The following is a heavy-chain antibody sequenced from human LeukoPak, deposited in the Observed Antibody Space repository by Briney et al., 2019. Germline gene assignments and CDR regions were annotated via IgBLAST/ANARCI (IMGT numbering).Heavy chain of an antibody. D-gene: IGHD3-16*02. Sequence: GGSPRLSCAASGLTFSSHAMHWVRQAPGKGLEYVSAIVSNGGNTYYADSVRGRFTISRDNSKDTVYLQMGSLRPEDTAVYYCARGGYHAASDIWGQGALVTVSS. CDR2: IVSNGGNT. CDR1: GLTFSSHA. V-gene: IGHV3-64*02. J-gene: IGHJ4*02. CDR3: ARGGYHAASDI.